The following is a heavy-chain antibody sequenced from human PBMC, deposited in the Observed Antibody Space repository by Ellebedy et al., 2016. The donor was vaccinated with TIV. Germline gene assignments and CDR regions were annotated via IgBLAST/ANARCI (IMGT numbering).Heavy chain of an antibody. CDR2: ITSSSDTK. CDR1: GFTVSSNY. Sequence: GESLKISCAASGFTVSSNYMSWVRQAPGKGLEWIAYITSSSDTKYYADSVKGRFTISRDNAKNSLYLQMSSLRDEDSAVYYCASRGGNPPFDYWGQGTLVTVSS. D-gene: IGHD4-23*01. CDR3: ASRGGNPPFDY. J-gene: IGHJ4*02. V-gene: IGHV3-48*02.